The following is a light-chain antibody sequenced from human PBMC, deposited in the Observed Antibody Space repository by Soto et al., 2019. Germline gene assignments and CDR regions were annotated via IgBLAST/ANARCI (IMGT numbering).Light chain of an antibody. CDR2: GAS. CDR1: QSVSSSSY. J-gene: IGKJ2*01. Sequence: EIVLTQSPGTLSLSPGERATLSCRASQSVSSSSYLAWYQQKPGQAPRLLIYGASSRATGIPDRFSGSGSATDFTLTISRLEPEDFAVYYCRQYGSSPSYTFGQGTNLEI. CDR3: RQYGSSPSYT. V-gene: IGKV3-20*01.